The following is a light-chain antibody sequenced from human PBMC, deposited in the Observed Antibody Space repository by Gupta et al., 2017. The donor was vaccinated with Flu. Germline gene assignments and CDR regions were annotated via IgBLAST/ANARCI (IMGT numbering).Light chain of an antibody. CDR2: WAS. Sequence: DIVMTQSPDSLAVSLGERATINCKSSQSVLYSSTNQNYLSWYQQKPRQPPKLLIYWASTRESGVTDRFSGSGSGTDFTLTISSLQAEDVAVYYCQQYDSSPQTFGQGTKVEIK. CDR1: QSVLYSSTNQNY. V-gene: IGKV4-1*01. CDR3: QQYDSSPQT. J-gene: IGKJ1*01.